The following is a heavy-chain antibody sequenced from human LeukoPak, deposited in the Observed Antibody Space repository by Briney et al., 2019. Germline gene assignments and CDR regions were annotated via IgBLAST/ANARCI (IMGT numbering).Heavy chain of an antibody. CDR1: GFTFDDYA. CDR3: AKDQFALADSDLTFDY. Sequence: GRSLRLSCAASGFTFDDYAMHWVRQAPGKGLEWVPGISWNSGSIGYADSVKGRFTISRDNAKNSLYLQMNRLRAEDTALYYCAKDQFALADSDLTFDYWGQGTLVTVSS. V-gene: IGHV3-9*01. D-gene: IGHD6-19*01. CDR2: ISWNSGSI. J-gene: IGHJ4*02.